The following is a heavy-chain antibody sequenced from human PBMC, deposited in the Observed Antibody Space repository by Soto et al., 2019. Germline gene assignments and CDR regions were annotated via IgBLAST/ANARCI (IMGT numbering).Heavy chain of an antibody. CDR1: GYTFTSYG. CDR2: ISAYNGNT. J-gene: IGHJ6*02. V-gene: IGHV1-18*04. Sequence: ASVKVSCKAAGYTFTSYGISWVRQAPGQGLEWMGWISAYNGNTNYAQKLQGRVTMTTDTSTSTAYMELRSLRSDDTAVYYCASAHYDFWSGYKRHYYYYGMDVWGQGTTVPVSS. D-gene: IGHD3-3*01. CDR3: ASAHYDFWSGYKRHYYYYGMDV.